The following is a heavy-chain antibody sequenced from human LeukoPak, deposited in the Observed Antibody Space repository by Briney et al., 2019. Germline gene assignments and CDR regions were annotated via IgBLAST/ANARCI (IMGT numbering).Heavy chain of an antibody. J-gene: IGHJ5*02. V-gene: IGHV3-7*03. D-gene: IGHD2-15*01. CDR2: IKQGGSEK. Sequence: GGSLRLSCVASGFPFSRYWMTWVRQAPGKGLEWVADIKQGGSEKYYVDSVKGRFTISRDNAKNSLYLQMNSLRAEDTAVHYCARDRWWALWGFDPWGQGTLVTVSS. CDR3: ARDRWWALWGFDP. CDR1: GFPFSRYW.